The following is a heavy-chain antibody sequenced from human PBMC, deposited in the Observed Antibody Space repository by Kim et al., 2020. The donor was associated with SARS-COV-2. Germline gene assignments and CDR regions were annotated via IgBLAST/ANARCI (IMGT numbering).Heavy chain of an antibody. CDR1: GGSISSYY. V-gene: IGHV4-59*08. D-gene: IGHD6-19*01. CDR2: IYYSGST. CDR3: ARRKTSSGWDYYYYGMDV. Sequence: SETLSLTCTVSGGSISSYYWSWIRQPPGKGLEWIGYIYYSGSTNYNPSLKSRVTISVDTSKNQFSLKLSSLTAADTAVYYCARRKTSSGWDYYYYGMDVWGQGTTVTVSS. J-gene: IGHJ6*02.